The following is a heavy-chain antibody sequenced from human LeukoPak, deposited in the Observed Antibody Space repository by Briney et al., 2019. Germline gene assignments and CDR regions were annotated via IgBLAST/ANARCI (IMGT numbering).Heavy chain of an antibody. V-gene: IGHV4-4*09. Sequence: SETLSLTCTVSGGSITSYYWSWIRQPPGKGLEWVGYMSTSGSTKYNPSLKSRVTISVDTSKNQFSLKLSSVTAADTAVYYCAREGSTILRWFDPWGQGTLVTVSS. D-gene: IGHD2-2*01. CDR1: GGSITSYY. CDR3: AREGSTILRWFDP. CDR2: MSTSGST. J-gene: IGHJ5*02.